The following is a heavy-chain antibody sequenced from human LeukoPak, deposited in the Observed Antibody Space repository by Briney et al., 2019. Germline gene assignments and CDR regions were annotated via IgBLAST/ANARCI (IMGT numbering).Heavy chain of an antibody. V-gene: IGHV3-33*01. Sequence: GRSLRLSCAASGFTFSSSGMHWVRQAPGKGLEWVAVIWYDGSNKYYADSVKGRFTISRDNSKNTLYLQMNSLRAEDTAVYYCARGTPRQDYDKVPFDYWGQGTLVTVSS. D-gene: IGHD3-22*01. J-gene: IGHJ4*02. CDR3: ARGTPRQDYDKVPFDY. CDR1: GFTFSSSG. CDR2: IWYDGSNK.